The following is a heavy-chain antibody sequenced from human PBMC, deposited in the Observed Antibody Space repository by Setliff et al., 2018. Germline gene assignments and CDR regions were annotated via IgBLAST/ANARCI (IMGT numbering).Heavy chain of an antibody. CDR1: GASITSGGFY. CDR2: ISPSGST. CDR3: ARSPSSGAYWNPRPFYSDY. J-gene: IGHJ4*02. Sequence: SETLSLTCSVSGASITSGGFYWTWIRQPAGKGLEWIGHISPSGSTTYNPSVKSRVTISLDTSKNHFPLKLDSVTVADTALYYCARSPSSGAYWNPRPFYSDYWARGTLVTVSS. V-gene: IGHV4-61*09. D-gene: IGHD1-26*01.